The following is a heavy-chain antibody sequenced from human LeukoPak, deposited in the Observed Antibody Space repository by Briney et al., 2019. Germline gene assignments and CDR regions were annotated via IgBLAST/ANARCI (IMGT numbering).Heavy chain of an antibody. CDR1: GFTFSNAL. D-gene: IGHD2-2*01. V-gene: IGHV3-15*01. CDR2: IKSKTDGGTT. CDR3: TTGPGYCSSTSCHAIDY. Sequence: GGSLRLSCAASGFTFSNALMSWVRQAPGKGLEWVGRIKSKTDGGTTDYAAPVKGRFTISRDDSKNTLYLQMNSLKTEDTAVYYCTTGPGYCSSTSCHAIDYWGQGTLVTVSS. J-gene: IGHJ4*02.